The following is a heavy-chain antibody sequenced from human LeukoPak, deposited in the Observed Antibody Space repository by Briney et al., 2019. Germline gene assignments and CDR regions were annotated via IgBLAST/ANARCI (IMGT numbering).Heavy chain of an antibody. CDR3: ARDENGYVWGSFRA. V-gene: IGHV4-59*12. CDR1: GDSISTYY. CDR2: IYHSGDT. Sequence: SETLSLTCTVSGDSISTYYWSWIRQSPGKGLEWIGFIYHSGDTTYYNPSLESRVTISLDTSKNQFSLKLSSVTAADTAVYYCARDENGYVWGSFRAWGQGTLVTVSS. D-gene: IGHD3-16*02. J-gene: IGHJ5*02.